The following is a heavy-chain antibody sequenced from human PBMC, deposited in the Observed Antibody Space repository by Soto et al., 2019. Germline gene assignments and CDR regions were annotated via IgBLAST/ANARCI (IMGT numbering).Heavy chain of an antibody. CDR1: GYTFTTHY. CDR3: ARVRYDILTGYLN. CDR2: INAGNGNT. J-gene: IGHJ4*02. Sequence: ASVKVSCKASGYTFTTHYIHWVRQAPGQGPEWMGWINAGNGNTKYSQKFQGRVTITRDTSASTAYMELSSLRSEDTAVYYCARVRYDILTGYLNWGQGTLVTVYS. V-gene: IGHV1-3*01. D-gene: IGHD3-9*01.